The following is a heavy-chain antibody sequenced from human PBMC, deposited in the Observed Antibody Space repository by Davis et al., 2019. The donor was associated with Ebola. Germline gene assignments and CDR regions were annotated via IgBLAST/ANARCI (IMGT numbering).Heavy chain of an antibody. J-gene: IGHJ6*02. CDR3: ARSHLLRFLEWLPADYYYGMDV. CDR1: GYSFTSYW. V-gene: IGHV5-51*01. CDR2: IYPGDSDT. Sequence: GESLKISCKGSGYSFTSYWIGWVRQMPGKGLEWMGIIYPGDSDTRYSPSFQGQVTISADKSISTAYLQWSSLKASDTAMYYCARSHLLRFLEWLPADYYYGMDVWGQGTTVTVSS. D-gene: IGHD3-3*01.